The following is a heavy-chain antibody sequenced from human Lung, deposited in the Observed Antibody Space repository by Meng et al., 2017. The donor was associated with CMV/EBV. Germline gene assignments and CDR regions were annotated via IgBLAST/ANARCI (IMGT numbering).Heavy chain of an antibody. CDR3: LRMSGGSV. J-gene: IGHJ1*01. CDR1: GGSITNQCG. CDR2: IAPSGSS. D-gene: IGHD3-10*01. Sequence: SAPALVNASETRALYCGGSGGSITNQCGWAWDRQPPGQVLELFEEIAPSGSSAYKPSLKIRVSMSIDKSKNQFSLKLTSEPAAYSSVYHCLRMSGGSVWGQGTLVTVSS. V-gene: IGHV4-4*02.